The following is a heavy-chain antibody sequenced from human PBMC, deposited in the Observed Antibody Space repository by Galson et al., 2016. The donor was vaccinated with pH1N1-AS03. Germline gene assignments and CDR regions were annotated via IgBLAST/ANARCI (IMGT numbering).Heavy chain of an antibody. Sequence: SVSGNNYYWVWIRQPPGQALEWIGSVYYGGTTYYNPSLKSRVTISVDTSTNQFSLDLNSVTVADTSVYHCARHENFGVDAIYAFDIWGQGTMVTVSS. D-gene: IGHD3-3*01. CDR3: ARHENFGVDAIYAFDI. CDR1: SVSGNNYY. CDR2: VYYGGTT. V-gene: IGHV4-39*01. J-gene: IGHJ3*02.